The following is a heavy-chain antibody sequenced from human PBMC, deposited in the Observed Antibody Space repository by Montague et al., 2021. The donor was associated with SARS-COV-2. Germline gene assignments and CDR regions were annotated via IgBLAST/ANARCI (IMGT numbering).Heavy chain of an antibody. D-gene: IGHD3-9*01. CDR3: AHSSGVDWLSRSWFDS. CDR2: IYWDDDK. CDR1: GFSLSTIGVG. J-gene: IGHJ5*01. V-gene: IGHV2-5*02. Sequence: PALVKPTQTLTLTCTFSGFSLSTIGVGVGWIRQPSGKALEWLALIYWDDDKRYSPFLRSRLTITKDTSKNQVALTMTNMDPVDTATYFCAHSSGVDWLSRSWFDSWGQGTLVTVSS.